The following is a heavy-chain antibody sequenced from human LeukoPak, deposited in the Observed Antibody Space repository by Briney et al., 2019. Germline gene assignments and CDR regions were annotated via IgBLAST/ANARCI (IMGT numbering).Heavy chain of an antibody. V-gene: IGHV1-8*01. D-gene: IGHD3-10*01. J-gene: IGHJ4*02. CDR1: GYTFTSYD. Sequence: ASVKVSCEASGYTFTSYDINWVRQATGQGLEWMGWMNPNSGNTGYAQKFQGRVTMTRSTSINTAYMELSSLRSEDTAIYYCARESGFYASGSRYWGQGTLVTVSS. CDR2: MNPNSGNT. CDR3: ARESGFYASGSRY.